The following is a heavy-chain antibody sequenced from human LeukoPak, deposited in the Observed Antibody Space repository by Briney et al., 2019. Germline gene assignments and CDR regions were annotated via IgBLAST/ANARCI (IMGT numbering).Heavy chain of an antibody. J-gene: IGHJ4*02. D-gene: IGHD3-10*01. CDR3: AKGDGYYGSGSEKRGLDY. V-gene: IGHV3-30*18. Sequence: GGSLRLSCAASRFIFSSYDMHWVRQAPGKGLEWVAAISYHGRNKYYADSVKGRFTISRDNSENTLYLKMNSLRPEDTAVYYCAKGDGYYGSGSEKRGLDYWGQGTLVAVAS. CDR2: ISYHGRNK. CDR1: RFIFSSYD.